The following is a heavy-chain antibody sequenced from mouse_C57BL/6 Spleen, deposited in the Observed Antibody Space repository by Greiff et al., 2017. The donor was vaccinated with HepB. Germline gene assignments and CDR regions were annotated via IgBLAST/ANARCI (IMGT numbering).Heavy chain of an antibody. CDR3: ARGFYYYGSRPDY. D-gene: IGHD1-1*01. V-gene: IGHV1-76*01. CDR2: IYPGSGNT. J-gene: IGHJ2*01. CDR1: GYTFTDYY. Sequence: QVQLKESGAELVRPGASVKLSCKASGYTFTDYYINWVKQRPGQGLEWIARIYPGSGNTYYNEKFKGKATLTAEKSSGTAYMQLSSLTSEDSAVYFCARGFYYYGSRPDYWGQGTTLTVSS.